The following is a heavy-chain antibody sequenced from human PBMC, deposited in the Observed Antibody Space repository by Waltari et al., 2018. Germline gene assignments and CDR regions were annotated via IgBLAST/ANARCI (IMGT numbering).Heavy chain of an antibody. J-gene: IGHJ4*02. D-gene: IGHD3-22*01. CDR2: IKQDGSEK. CDR1: GFTFSSYW. Sequence: EVQLVESGGGLVQPGGSLRLSCAASGFTFSSYWMSWVRQAPGKGLEWVANIKQDGSEKYYVDSVKGRFTISRDNAKNSLYLQMNSLRAEDTAVYYCARDLPASYYYDSSGYPLHWGQGTLVIVSS. V-gene: IGHV3-7*01. CDR3: ARDLPASYYYDSSGYPLH.